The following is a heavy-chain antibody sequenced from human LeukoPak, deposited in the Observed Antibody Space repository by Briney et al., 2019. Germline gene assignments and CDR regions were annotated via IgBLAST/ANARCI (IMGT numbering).Heavy chain of an antibody. CDR2: IIPIFGTA. V-gene: IGHV1-69*05. Sequence: SVKVSCKASGGTFSSYAISWVRQAPGQGLEWMGRIIPIFGTANYAQKFQGRVTITTDESTSTAYMELSSLRSEDTAVYYCARHEGRWQDILTGYRNDAFDIWGQGTMVTVSS. CDR1: GGTFSSYA. D-gene: IGHD3-9*01. CDR3: ARHEGRWQDILTGYRNDAFDI. J-gene: IGHJ3*02.